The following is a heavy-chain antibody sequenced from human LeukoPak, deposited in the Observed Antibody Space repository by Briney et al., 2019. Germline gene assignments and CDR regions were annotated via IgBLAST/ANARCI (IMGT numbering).Heavy chain of an antibody. D-gene: IGHD3-22*01. Sequence: GGSLRLSCAASGFTFSSYAMHWVRQAPGKGLEWVAVISYDGSNKYYADSVKGRFTISRDNSKNTLYLQMNSLRAEDTAIYYCAGRSGYSPYYFDFWGQGTLVTVSS. J-gene: IGHJ4*02. CDR3: AGRSGYSPYYFDF. CDR1: GFTFSSYA. CDR2: ISYDGSNK. V-gene: IGHV3-30*04.